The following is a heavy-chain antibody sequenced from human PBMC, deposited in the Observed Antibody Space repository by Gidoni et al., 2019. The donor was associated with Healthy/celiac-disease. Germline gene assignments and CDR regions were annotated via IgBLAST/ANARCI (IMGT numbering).Heavy chain of an antibody. V-gene: IGHV6-1*01. J-gene: IGHJ5*02. D-gene: IGHD3-22*01. Sequence: QVQLQQSGPGLVKPSQTLSLTCAISGDSVSSNSAAWNWIRQSPSRGLEWLGRTYYRSKWYNDYAVSVKSRITINPDTSKNQFSLQLNSVTPEDTAVYYCARDRGNYYDSSGYPNWFDPWGQGTLVTVSS. CDR1: GDSVSSNSAA. CDR3: ARDRGNYYDSSGYPNWFDP. CDR2: TYYRSKWYN.